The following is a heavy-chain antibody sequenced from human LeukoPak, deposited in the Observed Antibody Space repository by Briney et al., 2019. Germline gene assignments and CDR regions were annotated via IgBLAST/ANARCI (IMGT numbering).Heavy chain of an antibody. V-gene: IGHV3-74*01. D-gene: IGHD3-10*02. J-gene: IGHJ6*04. CDR1: GFTLSNYW. CDR2: MNSDGSST. CDR3: AELGITMIGGV. Sequence: GGSLRLSCAASGFTLSNYWMHWVRQAPGKGLVWVSRMNSDGSSTTYADSVKGRFTISRDNAKNTLYLQMNSLRAEDTAVYYCAELGITMIGGVWGKGTTVTISS.